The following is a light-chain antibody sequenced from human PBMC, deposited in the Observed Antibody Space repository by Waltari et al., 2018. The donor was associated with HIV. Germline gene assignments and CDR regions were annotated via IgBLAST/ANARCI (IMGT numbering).Light chain of an antibody. Sequence: QSVLTQPPSASGTPGQRVTIPCSGTTSNDGTKFVSWYQHLPGAAPKLLMYRDNRRPSGVPDRFSGSKSGASASLAISGLRSEDEGDYYCATWDGSLGAFFVFGVGTKVTVL. V-gene: IGLV1-47*01. CDR1: TSNDGTKF. CDR3: ATWDGSLGAFFV. J-gene: IGLJ1*01. CDR2: RDN.